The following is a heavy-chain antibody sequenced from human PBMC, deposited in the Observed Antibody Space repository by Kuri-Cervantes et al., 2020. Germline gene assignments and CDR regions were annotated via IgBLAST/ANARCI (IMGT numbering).Heavy chain of an antibody. CDR3: ARPDYDSSGYYLLFDY. V-gene: IGHV4-61*05. J-gene: IGHJ4*02. CDR2: IYYSGST. CDR1: GGSISSSSYY. Sequence: SETLSLTCTVSGGSISSSSYYWGWIRQPPGKGLEWIGYIYYSGSTNYNPSLKSRVTISVDTSKNQFSLKLSSVTAADTAVYYCARPDYDSSGYYLLFDYWGQGTLVTVSS. D-gene: IGHD3-22*01.